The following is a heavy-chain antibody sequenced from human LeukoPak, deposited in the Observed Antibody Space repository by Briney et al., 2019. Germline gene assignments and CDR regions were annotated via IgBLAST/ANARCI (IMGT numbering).Heavy chain of an antibody. D-gene: IGHD4-11*01. CDR1: GGSISSSSYY. CDR3: ATREVTTWDYYYYMDV. V-gene: IGHV4-39*07. J-gene: IGHJ6*03. CDR2: ICCSGST. Sequence: SETLSLTCTVSGGSISSSSYYWGWIRQPPGKGLGWIGSICCSGSTYYNPSLKSRVTISVDTSKNQFSLKLSSVTAADTAVYYCATREVTTWDYYYYMDVWGKGTTVTVSS.